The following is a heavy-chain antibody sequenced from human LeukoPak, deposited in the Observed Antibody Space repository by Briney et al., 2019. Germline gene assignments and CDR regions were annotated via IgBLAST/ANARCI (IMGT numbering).Heavy chain of an antibody. CDR2: IYSGGST. CDR3: ARAGLYCGGGSCYHFDY. J-gene: IGHJ4*02. Sequence: QSGGSLRLSCAASGFTVSSNYMSWVRQAPGEGLEWVSVIYSGGSTYYSDSVKGRFTISRDNSKNTLYLQMNSLRAEDTAVYYCARAGLYCGGGSCYHFDYWGQGTLVTVSS. CDR1: GFTVSSNY. V-gene: IGHV3-53*01. D-gene: IGHD2-15*01.